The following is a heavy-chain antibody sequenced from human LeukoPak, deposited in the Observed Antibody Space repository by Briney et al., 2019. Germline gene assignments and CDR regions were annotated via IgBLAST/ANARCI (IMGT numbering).Heavy chain of an antibody. CDR2: IYCGGST. Sequence: PGGSLRLSCAASGFTLSSNYMTWVRQAPGKGLEWVSVIYCGGSTYYSDSVKGRFTISRDNSKNTLFLQINSLRAEDTAVYYCAGGVYSAEIVGDYWGQGSLVTVSS. V-gene: IGHV3-53*01. CDR3: AGGVYSAEIVGDY. J-gene: IGHJ4*02. CDR1: GFTLSSNY. D-gene: IGHD1-26*01.